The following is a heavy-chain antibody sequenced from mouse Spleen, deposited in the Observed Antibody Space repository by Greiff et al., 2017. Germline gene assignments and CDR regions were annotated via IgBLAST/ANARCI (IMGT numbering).Heavy chain of an antibody. CDR1: GYTFTSYW. Sequence: QVQLQQPGAELVKPGASVKMSCKASGYTFTSYWITWVKQRPGQGLEWIGDIYPGSGSTNYNEKFKSKATLTVDTSSSTAYMQLSSLTSEDSAVYYCARGISASGSSPPFAYWGQGTLVTVSA. V-gene: IGHV1-55*01. D-gene: IGHD1-1*01. CDR2: IYPGSGST. J-gene: IGHJ3*01. CDR3: ARGISASGSSPPFAY.